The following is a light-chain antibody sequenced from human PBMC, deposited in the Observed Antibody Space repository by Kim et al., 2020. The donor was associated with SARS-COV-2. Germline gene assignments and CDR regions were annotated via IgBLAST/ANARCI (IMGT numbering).Light chain of an antibody. Sequence: ASVGDRVPITCRASQSISSWLAWYQQIPGKAPKLLVYKASSLESGVPSRFSGGGSGTEFTLTISSLQPDDLATYFCQQYITYPWTFGQGTKVDIK. CDR1: QSISSW. J-gene: IGKJ1*01. V-gene: IGKV1-5*03. CDR2: KAS. CDR3: QQYITYPWT.